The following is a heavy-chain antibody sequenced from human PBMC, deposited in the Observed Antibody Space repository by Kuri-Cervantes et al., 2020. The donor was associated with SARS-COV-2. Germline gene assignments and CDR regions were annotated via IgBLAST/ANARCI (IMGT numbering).Heavy chain of an antibody. J-gene: IGHJ6*03. D-gene: IGHD6-19*01. V-gene: IGHV4-39*01. CDR3: ARHGDSGWYNYYYYMDV. Sequence: SCTVSDGFISSSSYYWGWIRQPPGKGLEWIGSIYCSASTYYNPSLKSRVTISVDTSTNQFSLKLSSVTAADAAVYYCARHGDSGWYNYYYYMDVWGKGATVTVSS. CDR1: DGFISSSSYY. CDR2: IYCSAST.